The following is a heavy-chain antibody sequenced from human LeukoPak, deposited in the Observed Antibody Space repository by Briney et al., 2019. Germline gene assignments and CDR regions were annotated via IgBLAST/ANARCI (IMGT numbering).Heavy chain of an antibody. Sequence: ASVKVSCKASGYTFTAYYLQWVRLAPGQGLEWMGWINPKSGGTEYAQRFQGRVTMTRDTSISTAYMELGSLRSEDTAVYYCARGPYYYDSSGFYSNYWGQGTLVTVSS. CDR2: INPKSGGT. CDR1: GYTFTAYY. J-gene: IGHJ4*02. V-gene: IGHV1-2*02. D-gene: IGHD3-22*01. CDR3: ARGPYYYDSSGFYSNY.